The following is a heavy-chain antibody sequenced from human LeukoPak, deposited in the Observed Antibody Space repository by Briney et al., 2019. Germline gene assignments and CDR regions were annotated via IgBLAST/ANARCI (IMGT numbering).Heavy chain of an antibody. J-gene: IGHJ4*01. CDR2: ISAYNGNT. V-gene: IGHV1-18*01. Sequence: GASVTVSCKASGYTFTSYGISWVGQAPGQAREGMGWISAYNGNTNYAQKLQGRVTMTTDTSTSIADMELRSLRSDGTAVYYWARDLRVTRGPDYWGQGTLVTVSS. CDR3: ARDLRVTRGPDY. CDR1: GYTFTSYG.